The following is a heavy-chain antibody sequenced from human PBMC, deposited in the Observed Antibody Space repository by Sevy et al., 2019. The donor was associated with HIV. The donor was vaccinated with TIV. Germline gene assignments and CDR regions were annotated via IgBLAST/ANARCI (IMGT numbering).Heavy chain of an antibody. CDR1: GFTFSSFG. Sequence: GGSLRLSCAASGFTFSSFGMHWVRQAPGKGLEWVAVIWFDGSNTYYADSVKGRFTISRDIAKNTLHLQMNSLRAEDTAVNYCARDLEFYDSGDYGPAVRPDFWGHGTLVTVSS. CDR2: IWFDGSNT. CDR3: ARDLEFYDSGDYGPAVRPDF. J-gene: IGHJ4*01. D-gene: IGHD4-17*01. V-gene: IGHV3-33*01.